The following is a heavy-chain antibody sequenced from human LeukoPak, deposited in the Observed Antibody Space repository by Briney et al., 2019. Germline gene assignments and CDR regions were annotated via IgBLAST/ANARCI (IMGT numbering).Heavy chain of an antibody. CDR1: GGSFSGYY. CDR3: ARTTEGGYTYDYFYYYYMDV. CDR2: INHSGST. V-gene: IGHV4-34*01. D-gene: IGHD5-18*01. Sequence: SSEILSLTCAVYGGSFSGYYWSWIRQPPGKGLEWIGEINHSGSTNYNPSLKSRVTISVDTSKNQFSLKLSSVTAADTAVYYCARTTEGGYTYDYFYYYYMDVWGKGTTVTISS. J-gene: IGHJ6*03.